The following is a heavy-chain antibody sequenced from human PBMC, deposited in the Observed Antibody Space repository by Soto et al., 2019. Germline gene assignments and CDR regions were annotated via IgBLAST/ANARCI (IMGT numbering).Heavy chain of an antibody. D-gene: IGHD2-8*02. Sequence: QVQLVQSGGEVKKPGASVKVSCKASGYTFTGYGVSWVRQAPGQGLEWMGWIGAYNGNTDYAQKLQGRVTMTNDTSTSTAYMELTSLRSHDTAVYYCARDKSGAVTSPGDYWGQGTLVTVSS. CDR3: ARDKSGAVTSPGDY. CDR2: IGAYNGNT. CDR1: GYTFTGYG. V-gene: IGHV1-18*01. J-gene: IGHJ4*02.